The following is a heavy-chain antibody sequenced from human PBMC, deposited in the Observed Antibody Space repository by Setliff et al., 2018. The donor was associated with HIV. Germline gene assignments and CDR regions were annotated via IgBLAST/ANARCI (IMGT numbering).Heavy chain of an antibody. CDR1: GGSISSSSYY. CDR3: ARVSITYWYSIPTFYYYYMDV. J-gene: IGHJ6*03. D-gene: IGHD2-15*01. V-gene: IGHV4-39*01. CDR2: MYYSGST. Sequence: AETLSLTCTVSGGSISSSSYYWGWVRQPPGKGLEWIGSMYYSGSTYYTPSLKSRVTISVDTSKNQFSLKLNSVTAADTAVYYCARVSITYWYSIPTFYYYYMDVWGKGTKVTVSS.